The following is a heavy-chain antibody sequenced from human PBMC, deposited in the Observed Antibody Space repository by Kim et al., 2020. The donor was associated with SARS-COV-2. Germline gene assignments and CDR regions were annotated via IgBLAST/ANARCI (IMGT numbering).Heavy chain of an antibody. CDR1: GGSISSGGYY. CDR3: ARGGYDSSGYYYTGYNWFHP. D-gene: IGHD3-22*01. CDR2: IYYSGST. Sequence: SETLSLTCTVSGGSISSGGYYWSWIRQHPGKGLEWIGYIYYSGSTYYNPSLKSRVTISVDTSKNQFSLKLSSVTAADTAVYYCARGGYDSSGYYYTGYNWFHPWGQGTLVTVSS. V-gene: IGHV4-31*03. J-gene: IGHJ5*02.